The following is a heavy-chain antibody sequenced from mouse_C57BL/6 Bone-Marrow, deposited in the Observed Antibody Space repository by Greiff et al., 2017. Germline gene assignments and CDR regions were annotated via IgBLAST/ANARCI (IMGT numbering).Heavy chain of an antibody. J-gene: IGHJ1*03. CDR2: INPNNGGT. Sequence: VQLQQSGPELVKPGASVKIPCNASGYTFTDYNMAWVKQSHGKSLEWIGDINPNNGGTIYNQKFKGKATLTVDKSSSTAYMELRSLTSEDTAVYYCARRRDYGSREWYFEGWGTGTTVTVSS. CDR3: ARRRDYGSREWYFEG. V-gene: IGHV1-18*01. CDR1: GYTFTDYN. D-gene: IGHD1-1*01.